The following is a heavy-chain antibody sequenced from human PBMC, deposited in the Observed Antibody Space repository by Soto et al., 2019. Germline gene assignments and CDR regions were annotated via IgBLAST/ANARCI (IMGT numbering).Heavy chain of an antibody. V-gene: IGHV4-4*07. Sequence: SETLSLTCTVSGVSISNYYWSWIRQPAGKGLEWIGRLSTSGNTNYNPSLKSRVTMSLDTSKNQFSLMLNSVTAADTAVYYCRRDFDYWGQGXLVTVYS. CDR3: RRDFDY. CDR2: LSTSGNT. CDR1: GVSISNYY. J-gene: IGHJ4*02. D-gene: IGHD6-6*01.